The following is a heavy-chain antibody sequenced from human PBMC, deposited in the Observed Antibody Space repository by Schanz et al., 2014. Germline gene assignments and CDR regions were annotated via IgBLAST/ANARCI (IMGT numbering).Heavy chain of an antibody. CDR2: ISYHGSEK. J-gene: IGHJ5*02. V-gene: IGHV3-30*18. Sequence: QVQLVESGGSVVQPGRSLRLSCAGSGFSFSDYGMHWVRQAPGRGLEWVAVISYHGSEKYYADSVKGRFTISRDNSKNTLYLQMNSLRIEDTAEYHCVKEEWWRFDPWGQGTLVTVSS. CDR1: GFSFSDYG. D-gene: IGHD2-15*01. CDR3: VKEEWWRFDP.